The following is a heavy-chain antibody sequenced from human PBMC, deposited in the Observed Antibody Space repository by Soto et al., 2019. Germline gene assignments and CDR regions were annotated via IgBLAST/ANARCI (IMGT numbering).Heavy chain of an antibody. CDR1: GGSISSYY. CDR2: IYYSGST. V-gene: IGHV4-59*08. J-gene: IGHJ6*03. Sequence: SETLSLTCTVSGGSISSYYWSWIRQPPGKGLEWIGYIYYSGSTNYNPSLKSRVTISVDTSKNQFSLKLSSVTAADTAVYYCARHTYSNYAPYYYYYMDVWGKGTTVTVSS. D-gene: IGHD4-4*01. CDR3: ARHTYSNYAPYYYYYMDV.